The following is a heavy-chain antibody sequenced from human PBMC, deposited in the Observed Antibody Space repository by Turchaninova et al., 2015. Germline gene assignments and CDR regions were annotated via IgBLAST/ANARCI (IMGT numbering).Heavy chain of an antibody. Sequence: QMQLVQSGAEVKKPGASVKVSCKSSGYTFTNYYIHWMQQSPGQGLQGRGVIIPSGDTTSYAQEFQGRVTMTRDTSTSTVYMELSRLRSEGSAVYYCARTFGSAFDIWGLGTMVTVSS. CDR1: GYTFTNYY. V-gene: IGHV1-46*01. CDR2: IIPSGDTT. D-gene: IGHD3-3*01. J-gene: IGHJ3*02. CDR3: ARTFGSAFDI.